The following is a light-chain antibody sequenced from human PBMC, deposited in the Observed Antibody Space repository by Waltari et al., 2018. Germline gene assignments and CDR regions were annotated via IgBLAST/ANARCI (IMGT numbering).Light chain of an antibody. CDR2: AAS. V-gene: IGKV1-39*01. J-gene: IGKJ2*01. Sequence: DIQMTQSPSSLSASVGERVTITCRASQTINNYLNGYQQKPGKVPKLLIYAASSLQSGLPARFSGSGSGTDFTLTISSLQPEDFATYYCQQSHITPYTFGQGTKVEIK. CDR3: QQSHITPYT. CDR1: QTINNY.